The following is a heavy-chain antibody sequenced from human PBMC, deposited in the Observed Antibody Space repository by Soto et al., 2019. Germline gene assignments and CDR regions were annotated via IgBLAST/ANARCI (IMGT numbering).Heavy chain of an antibody. J-gene: IGHJ4*02. Sequence: ASVKVSCKSSGYTFTSTAIHWVRQAPGQSLEWMGWVNAGNGYTKYLQNFQGRVTITSDTSASTAYMELNSLRSEDTAVYYCARGAHTYGYVFEYWGQGTLVTVSS. CDR1: GYTFTSTA. D-gene: IGHD5-18*01. V-gene: IGHV1-3*01. CDR3: ARGAHTYGYVFEY. CDR2: VNAGNGYT.